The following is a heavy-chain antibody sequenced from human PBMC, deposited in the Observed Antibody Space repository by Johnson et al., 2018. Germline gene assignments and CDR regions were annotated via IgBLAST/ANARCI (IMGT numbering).Heavy chain of an antibody. CDR2: SYYSGST. CDR3: GRYGDYYVSSGNPFNLFDY. J-gene: IGHJ4*02. D-gene: IGHD3-22*01. Sequence: QVQPQESGPGLVKPSETXSLTCTVSGGSISNDYWSWLRKPPGKGLAWIGYSYYSGSTNYNPSLKSRGTISVATFTNQFSLKLSSVTAAETAVYYCGRYGDYYVSSGNPFNLFDYWGQGTLVTVSS. V-gene: IGHV4-59*01. CDR1: GGSISNDY.